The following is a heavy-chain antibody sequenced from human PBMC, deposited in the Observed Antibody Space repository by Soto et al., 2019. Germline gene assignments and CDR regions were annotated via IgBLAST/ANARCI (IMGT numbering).Heavy chain of an antibody. CDR1: GYTLTELS. CDR3: ATDTSHGIAARPYYFDY. V-gene: IGHV1-24*01. Sequence: ASVKVSCKVSGYTLTELSMHWVRQAPGKGLEWMGGFDPEDGETIYAQKFQGRVTMTEDTSTDTAYMELSSLRSEDTAVYYCATDTSHGIAARPYYFDYWGQGTLVTVSS. J-gene: IGHJ4*02. CDR2: FDPEDGET. D-gene: IGHD6-6*01.